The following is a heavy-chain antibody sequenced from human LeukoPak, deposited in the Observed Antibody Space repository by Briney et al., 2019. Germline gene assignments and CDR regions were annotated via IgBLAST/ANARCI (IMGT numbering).Heavy chain of an antibody. J-gene: IGHJ3*02. D-gene: IGHD2-15*01. V-gene: IGHV3-11*01. Sequence: AGRSLRLSCAASGFTFSDYYMSWIRQAPGKGLEWASYISSSGSAIYYADSVRGRFTISRDNAKNSLYLQMNSLRAEDTAVYYCARDRRYCSGGSCYSHDAFDIWGQGTMVTVSS. CDR2: ISSSGSAI. CDR3: ARDRRYCSGGSCYSHDAFDI. CDR1: GFTFSDYY.